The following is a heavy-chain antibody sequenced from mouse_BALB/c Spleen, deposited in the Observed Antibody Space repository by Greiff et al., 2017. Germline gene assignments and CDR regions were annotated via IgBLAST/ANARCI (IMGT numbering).Heavy chain of an antibody. V-gene: IGHV3-2*02. D-gene: IGHD1-1*01. CDR3: ARERGLLAMDY. Sequence: EVKLQESGPGLVKPSQSLSLTCTVTGYSITSDYAWNWIRQFPGNKLEWMGYISYSGSTSYNPSLKSRISITRDTSKNQFFLQLNSVTTEDTATYYCARERGLLAMDYWGQGTSVTVSS. J-gene: IGHJ4*01. CDR2: ISYSGST. CDR1: GYSITSDYA.